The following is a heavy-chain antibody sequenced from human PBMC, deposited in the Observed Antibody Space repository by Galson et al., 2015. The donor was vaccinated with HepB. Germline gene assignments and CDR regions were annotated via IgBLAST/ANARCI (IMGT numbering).Heavy chain of an antibody. D-gene: IGHD3-16*01. Sequence: SLRLSCAASGFTFSSYAMHWVRQAPGKGLEWVAVIWYDGSNKYYADSVKGRFTISRDNSKNTLYLQMNSLRVEDTAVYYCARGGGHYYGMDVWGQGTTVTVSS. J-gene: IGHJ6*02. V-gene: IGHV3-33*01. CDR1: GFTFSSYA. CDR3: ARGGGHYYGMDV. CDR2: IWYDGSNK.